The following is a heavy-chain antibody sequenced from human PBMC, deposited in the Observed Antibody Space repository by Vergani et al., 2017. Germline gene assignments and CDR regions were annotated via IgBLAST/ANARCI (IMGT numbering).Heavy chain of an antibody. CDR1: GFTFSRYA. CDR3: AKERLITSTGSGWYGPPLYYYYDYMDV. D-gene: IGHD6-19*01. J-gene: IGHJ6*03. Sequence: EVQLLESGGGLVQPGGSLRLSCAASGFTFSRYAMSWVRQAPGKGLEWVSAISGSGGSTYYADSVKGRFTISRANSKHTLYLPMNSLRAEDTALYYCAKERLITSTGSGWYGPPLYYYYDYMDVWGKGTTVTVSS. V-gene: IGHV3-23*01. CDR2: ISGSGGST.